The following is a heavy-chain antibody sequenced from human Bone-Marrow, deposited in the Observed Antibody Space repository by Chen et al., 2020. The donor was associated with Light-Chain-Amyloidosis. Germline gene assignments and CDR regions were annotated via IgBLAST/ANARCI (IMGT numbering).Heavy chain of an antibody. CDR2: IKEDGSEK. D-gene: IGHD6-13*01. CDR3: AREYSSSWYGWFDP. J-gene: IGHJ5*02. V-gene: IGHV3-7*01. Sequence: VQLVESGGGLVQPGGSLRLSCAASGFTFSSYWMTWVRQAPGKGLEWVANIKEDGSEKYYADSVQGRFTISRDNAKNSLYLQMNSLRAEDTAVYYCAREYSSSWYGWFDPWGQGTLVTVSS. CDR1: GFTFSSYW.